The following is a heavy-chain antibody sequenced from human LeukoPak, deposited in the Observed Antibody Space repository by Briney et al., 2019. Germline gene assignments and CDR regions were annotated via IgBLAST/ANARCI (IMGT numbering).Heavy chain of an antibody. CDR3: ARDLGRSGTGVVIYWYFDL. V-gene: IGHV3-30-3*01. CDR2: ISYDGSIK. CDR1: GFPFSSYS. D-gene: IGHD3-3*01. Sequence: GGSLRLSCAASGFPFSSYSIHWVRQAPGKGLEWVAVISYDGSIKYYADSVKGRFTISRDNSKNTLLLQLNSLKAEDTAVYYCARDLGRSGTGVVIYWYFDLWGRGTLVTVSS. J-gene: IGHJ2*01.